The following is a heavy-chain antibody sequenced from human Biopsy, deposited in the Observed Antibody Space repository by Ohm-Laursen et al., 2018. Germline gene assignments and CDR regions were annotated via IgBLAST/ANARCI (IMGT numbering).Heavy chain of an antibody. V-gene: IGHV4-59*10. CDR1: NVSFSSFY. CDR3: ASVVLGPTNDAFDL. D-gene: IGHD3-22*01. CDR2: IYPGGST. J-gene: IGHJ3*01. Sequence: TLTLTCAVYNVSFSSFYWSWIRQPPGKGLEWIGRIYPGGSTNYNPSLKNRVTMSVDTSKKQLSLRLRSVTAADTAMYYCASVVLGPTNDAFDLWGQGTMVVVSS.